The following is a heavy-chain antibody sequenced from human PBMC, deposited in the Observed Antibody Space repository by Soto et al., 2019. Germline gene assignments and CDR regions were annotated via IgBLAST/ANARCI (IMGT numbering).Heavy chain of an antibody. CDR3: ARGIGAGY. Sequence: QVQLVPSGAEVKKPGASVKVSCKASGYTFTSYAMHWVRQAPGQSLDWMGWINTGNGNTKYSQKFHGRVTITRDTSESTGYVELSSLRSEDTAVDYCARGIGAGYWGQGPLVTVSS. J-gene: IGHJ4*02. V-gene: IGHV1-3*04. CDR1: GYTFTSYA. CDR2: INTGNGNT. D-gene: IGHD3-3*02.